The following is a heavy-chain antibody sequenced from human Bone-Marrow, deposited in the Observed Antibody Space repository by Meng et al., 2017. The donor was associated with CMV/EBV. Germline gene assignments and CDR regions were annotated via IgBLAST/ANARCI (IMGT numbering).Heavy chain of an antibody. CDR1: RYSFTSYW. J-gene: IGHJ4*02. Sequence: GESLKISCKASRYSFTSYWIGWVRQMPGKGLEWMGIIWPGDSETRYSPSFEGQVTISADKSINTAYLQWSSLKASDTAIYYCARDDYFDYWGQGTLVTVSS. CDR3: ARDDYFDY. CDR2: IWPGDSET. V-gene: IGHV5-51*01.